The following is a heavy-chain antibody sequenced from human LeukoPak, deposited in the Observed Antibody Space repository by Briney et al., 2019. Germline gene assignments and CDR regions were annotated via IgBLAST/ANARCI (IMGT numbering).Heavy chain of an antibody. Sequence: GESLRISCRGSGYSFTSYWISWVRQMPGKGLEWIGRIDPSDSYTNYSPSFQGHVTISADKSISTAYLQWSSLKASDTAMYYCARQDIAAANGFDPWGQGTLVTVSS. V-gene: IGHV5-10-1*01. CDR1: GYSFTSYW. J-gene: IGHJ5*02. CDR3: ARQDIAAANGFDP. CDR2: IDPSDSYT. D-gene: IGHD6-13*01.